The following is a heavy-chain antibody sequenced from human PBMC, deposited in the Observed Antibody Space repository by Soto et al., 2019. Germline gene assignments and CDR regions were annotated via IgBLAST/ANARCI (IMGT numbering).Heavy chain of an antibody. D-gene: IGHD2-15*01. Sequence: PSETLSLTCTVSGGSISSYYWSWIRQPPGKGLEWIGYIYYSGSTNYNPSLKSRVTISVDTSKNQFSLKLTSVTAADTAVYYCAREYCSGSTCYFDYWGQGTLVTAPQ. J-gene: IGHJ4*02. CDR3: AREYCSGSTCYFDY. V-gene: IGHV4-59*08. CDR2: IYYSGST. CDR1: GGSISSYY.